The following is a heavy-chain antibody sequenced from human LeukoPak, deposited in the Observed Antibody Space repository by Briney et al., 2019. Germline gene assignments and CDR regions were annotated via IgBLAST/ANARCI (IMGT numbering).Heavy chain of an antibody. J-gene: IGHJ5*02. CDR3: ARVPLGITMIRGTIITPSWFDP. CDR1: GGSISSRNW. CDR2: IYHSGST. Sequence: PSETLSLTCAVSGGSISSRNWWSWVRQPPGKGLEWIGEIYHSGSTNYNPSLKSRVTISVDKSKNQFPLKLSSVTAADTAVYYCARVPLGITMIRGTIITPSWFDPWGQGTLVTVSS. D-gene: IGHD3-10*01. V-gene: IGHV4-4*02.